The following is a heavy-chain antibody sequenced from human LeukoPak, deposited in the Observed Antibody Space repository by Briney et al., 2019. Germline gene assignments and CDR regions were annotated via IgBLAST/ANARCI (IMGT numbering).Heavy chain of an antibody. CDR1: GFTFSSYS. CDR2: ISSSSSYI. CDR3: ARDNVGGGYDWDYYYYYGMDV. Sequence: GGSLRLSCAASGFTFSSYSMNWVRQAPGKGLEWVSSISSSSSYIYYADSVKGRFTISRDNAKNSLYLQMNSLRAEDTAVYYCARDNVGGGYDWDYYYYYGMDVWGQGTTVTVSS. D-gene: IGHD5-12*01. J-gene: IGHJ6*02. V-gene: IGHV3-21*01.